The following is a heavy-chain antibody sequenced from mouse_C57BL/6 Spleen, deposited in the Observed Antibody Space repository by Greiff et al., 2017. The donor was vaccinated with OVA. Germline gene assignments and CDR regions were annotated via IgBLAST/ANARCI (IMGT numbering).Heavy chain of an antibody. J-gene: IGHJ2*01. D-gene: IGHD2-1*01. Sequence: ESGAELVRPGASVTLSCKASGYTFTDYEMHWVKQTPVHGLEWIGAIDPETGGTAYNQKFKGKAILTADKSSSTAYMELRSLTSEDSAVYYCTRMGYGNYVHYFDYWGQGTTLTVSS. CDR2: IDPETGGT. CDR3: TRMGYGNYVHYFDY. V-gene: IGHV1-15*01. CDR1: GYTFTDYE.